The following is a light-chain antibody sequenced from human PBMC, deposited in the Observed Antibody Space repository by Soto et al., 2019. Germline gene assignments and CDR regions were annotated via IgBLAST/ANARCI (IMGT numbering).Light chain of an antibody. V-gene: IGKV1-39*01. CDR2: DAS. CDR1: QTISNC. J-gene: IGKJ1*01. Sequence: DIQMTQSPSTLSASVGDRVIITCRASQTISNCLAWYQQKPGKAPKLLIYDASNLQGGVPSRFSGSGSGTDFTLTISSLQPEDFATYYCQQSYSTPWTFGQGTKVDIK. CDR3: QQSYSTPWT.